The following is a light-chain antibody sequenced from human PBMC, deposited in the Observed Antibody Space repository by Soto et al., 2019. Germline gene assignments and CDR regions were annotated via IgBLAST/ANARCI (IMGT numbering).Light chain of an antibody. Sequence: IQMTQSPSSVSASVGDSVTVTCRASQSINIYLNWYQQKPGKAPTLLIYGASSLQSGVPSSSTGGGSRTDFTLTISSLQPEDFATYYCQQSYRSPYTFCQGTKLEIK. CDR3: QQSYRSPYT. J-gene: IGKJ2*01. CDR2: GAS. CDR1: QSINIY. V-gene: IGKV1-39*01.